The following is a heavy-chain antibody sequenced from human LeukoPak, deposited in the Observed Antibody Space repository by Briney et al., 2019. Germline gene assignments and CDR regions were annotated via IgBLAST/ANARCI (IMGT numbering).Heavy chain of an antibody. J-gene: IGHJ4*02. CDR1: GYTFITYY. CDR2: INPSGGST. CDR3: APYSYAS. V-gene: IGHV1-46*01. D-gene: IGHD5-18*01. Sequence: GSVKVSCKASGYTFITYYMHWVRQAPGQGLEWMGIINPSGGSTSYAQKFQGRVTMTKDTSTSTVYMELSSLRSEDTAVYYCAPYSYASWGQGTLVTVSS.